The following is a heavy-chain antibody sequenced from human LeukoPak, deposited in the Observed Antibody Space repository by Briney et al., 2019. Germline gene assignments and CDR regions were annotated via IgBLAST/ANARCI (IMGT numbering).Heavy chain of an antibody. V-gene: IGHV4-59*08. CDR3: ARFGRCSSTSCYFRSFLDY. Sequence: SETLSLTCTVSGGSISSYYWSWIRQPPGKGLEWIGYIYYSGSTNYNPSLKSRVTISVDTSKNQFSLKLSSVTAADTAVYYCARFGRCSSTSCYFRSFLDYWGQGTLVTVSS. J-gene: IGHJ4*02. CDR1: GGSISSYY. D-gene: IGHD2-2*01. CDR2: IYYSGST.